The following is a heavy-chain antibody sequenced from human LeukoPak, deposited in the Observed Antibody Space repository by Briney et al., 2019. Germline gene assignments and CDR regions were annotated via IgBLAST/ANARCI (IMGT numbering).Heavy chain of an antibody. V-gene: IGHV3-23*01. CDR3: AKAVAPSPYYFDY. CDR2: ISRSGCST. CDR1: GFPFSSYS. J-gene: IGHJ4*02. Sequence: GGSLSLSCAASGFPFSSYSMSWVRQAPGKGLEWVSSISRSGCSTSYPDSEKGLSIISRAHFKNTLYLQMISLSAEDTAVYYCAKAVAPSPYYFDYWGQGTLVTVSS. D-gene: IGHD4-23*01.